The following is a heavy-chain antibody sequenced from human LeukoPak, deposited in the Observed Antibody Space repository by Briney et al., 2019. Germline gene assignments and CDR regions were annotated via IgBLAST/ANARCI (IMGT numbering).Heavy chain of an antibody. CDR3: ARGGCSGGSCSHKRGIYYYYMDV. CDR1: GGSFSGYY. D-gene: IGHD2-15*01. CDR2: INHSGST. J-gene: IGHJ6*03. V-gene: IGHV4-34*01. Sequence: SETLSLTCAVYGGSFSGYYWSWIRQPPGKGLEWIGEINHSGSTNYNPSLKSRVTISVDTSKNQFSLKLSSVTAADTAVYYCARGGCSGGSCSHKRGIYYYYMDVWGKGTTVTVSS.